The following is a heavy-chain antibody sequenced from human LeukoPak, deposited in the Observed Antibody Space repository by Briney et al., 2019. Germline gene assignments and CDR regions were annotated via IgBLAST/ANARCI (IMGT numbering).Heavy chain of an antibody. CDR3: VSTTMSVDY. CDR2: IIPIFGTA. D-gene: IGHD5-18*01. CDR1: GGTFSSYA. V-gene: IGHV1-69*06. Sequence: SVKVSCKASGGTFSSYAISWVRQAPGQGLEWMGGIIPIFGTANYAQKFQGRVTITADKSTYTAYMELRSLRSDDTAVYYCVSTTMSVDYWGQGTLVTVSS. J-gene: IGHJ4*02.